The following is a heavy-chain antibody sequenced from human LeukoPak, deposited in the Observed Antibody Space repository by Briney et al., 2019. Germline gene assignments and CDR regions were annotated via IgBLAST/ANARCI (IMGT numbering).Heavy chain of an antibody. CDR3: ASSSHRSHGRPFDY. J-gene: IGHJ4*02. D-gene: IGHD2-2*01. CDR1: GGSFSGYY. V-gene: IGHV4-34*01. CDR2: INHSGST. Sequence: SETLSLTCAVYGGSFSGYYWSWIRQPPGKGLEWIGEINHSGSTNYNPSLKSQVTISVDTSKNQFSLKLSSVTAADTAVYYCASSSHRSHGRPFDYWGQGTLVTVSS.